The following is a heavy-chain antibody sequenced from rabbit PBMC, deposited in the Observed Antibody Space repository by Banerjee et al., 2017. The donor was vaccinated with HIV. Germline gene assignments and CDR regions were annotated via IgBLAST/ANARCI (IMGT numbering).Heavy chain of an antibody. CDR1: GFSFSSGYD. V-gene: IGHV1S40*01. Sequence: QSLEESGGDLVKPGASLTLTCTASGFSFSSGYDMCWVRQAPGKGLEWIACIYTGSSGSTYYASWAKGRFTISKTSSTTVTLQMTSLTAADTATYLCARDLAGVIGWNFNLWGPGTLVTVS. J-gene: IGHJ4*01. D-gene: IGHD4-1*01. CDR2: IYTGSSGST. CDR3: ARDLAGVIGWNFNL.